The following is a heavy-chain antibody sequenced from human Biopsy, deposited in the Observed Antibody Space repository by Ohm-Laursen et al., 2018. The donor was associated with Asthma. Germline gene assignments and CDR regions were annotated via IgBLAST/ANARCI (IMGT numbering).Heavy chain of an antibody. CDR1: GFTVSRDH. D-gene: IGHD4-23*01. V-gene: IGHV3-53*01. J-gene: IGHJ3*02. CDR2: IYSGGGT. Sequence: SLRLSCTAPGFTVSRDHMFGVRQAPGKGLAWVSVIYSGGGTYYADSVQGRVTISRDNSKNTLSLQMNSLRAEDTAVYYCARAYGGSFFSGSFDIWGQGTMVTVSS. CDR3: ARAYGGSFFSGSFDI.